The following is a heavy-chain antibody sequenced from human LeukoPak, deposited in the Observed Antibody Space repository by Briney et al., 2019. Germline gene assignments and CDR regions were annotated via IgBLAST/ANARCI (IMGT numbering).Heavy chain of an antibody. Sequence: ASVKVSCKASGGTFSSYAISWVRQAPGQGLEWMGGIIPIFGTANYAQKFQGRVTITADESTSTAYMELSSLRSEDTAVYYCARDPGQPKRCDYWGQGTLVTVSS. CDR3: ARDPGQPKRCDY. D-gene: IGHD1-1*01. CDR1: GGTFSSYA. J-gene: IGHJ4*02. CDR2: IIPIFGTA. V-gene: IGHV1-69*13.